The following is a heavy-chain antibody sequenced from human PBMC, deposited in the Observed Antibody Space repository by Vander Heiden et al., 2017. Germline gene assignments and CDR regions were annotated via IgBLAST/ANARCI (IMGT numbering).Heavy chain of an antibody. Sequence: EVQLLESGGGLVQPGGSLRLSCAASGFTFSSYAMSWVRQAPGKGREWVSAISGSGGSTYYADSVKGRFTISRDNSKNTLYLQMNSLRAEDTAVYYCAKCSGYYPTFKDYWGQGTLVTVSS. V-gene: IGHV3-23*01. J-gene: IGHJ4*02. D-gene: IGHD3-22*01. CDR1: GFTFSSYA. CDR3: AKCSGYYPTFKDY. CDR2: ISGSGGST.